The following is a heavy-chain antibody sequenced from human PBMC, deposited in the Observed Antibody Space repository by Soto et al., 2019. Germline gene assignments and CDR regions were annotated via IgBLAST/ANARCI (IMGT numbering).Heavy chain of an antibody. V-gene: IGHV3-23*01. Sequence: GGSLRLSCAASGFTFSSYAMSWVRQAPGKGLEWVSAISGSGGSTYYADSVKGRFTISRDNSKNTLYLQMNSLRAEDTAVYYCAKDSRGSGSYTYYFDYWGQGTLVTVSS. CDR1: GFTFSSYA. CDR3: AKDSRGSGSYTYYFDY. D-gene: IGHD3-10*01. CDR2: ISGSGGST. J-gene: IGHJ4*02.